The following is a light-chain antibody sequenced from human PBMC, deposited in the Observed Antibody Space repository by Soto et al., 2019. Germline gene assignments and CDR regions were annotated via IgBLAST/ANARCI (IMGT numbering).Light chain of an antibody. Sequence: STLSASVGDRVTITCRASQAISNFLAWYQQKPGKVPKLLMYGASTLPSGVPSRFSGSGSGTDFTLTISSLQPEDVATYYCQNYHSAPWTFGQGTKVDIK. J-gene: IGKJ1*01. CDR2: GAS. CDR1: QAISNF. V-gene: IGKV1-27*01. CDR3: QNYHSAPWT.